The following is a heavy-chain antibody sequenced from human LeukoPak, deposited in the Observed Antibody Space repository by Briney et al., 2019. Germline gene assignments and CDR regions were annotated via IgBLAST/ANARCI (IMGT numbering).Heavy chain of an antibody. Sequence: PGGSLRLSCAASGFTFTSYAMSWVRQAPGKGLEWVSVISGSGGTTYYAASVKGRFTISRDNSKNTVSMQMNSVRAEDTAVYYCAKVSRYYYDSGAYYNYWGQGTLVTVSS. J-gene: IGHJ4*02. D-gene: IGHD3-22*01. CDR3: AKVSRYYYDSGAYYNY. V-gene: IGHV3-23*01. CDR2: ISGSGGTT. CDR1: GFTFTSYA.